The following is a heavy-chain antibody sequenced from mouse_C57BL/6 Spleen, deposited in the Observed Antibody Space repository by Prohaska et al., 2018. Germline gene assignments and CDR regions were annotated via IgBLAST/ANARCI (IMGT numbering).Heavy chain of an antibody. D-gene: IGHD1-1*01. CDR1: GFTFSGFW. CDR3: MRYGSSYWYFDV. CDR2: INSDGSAI. J-gene: IGHJ1*03. V-gene: IGHV11-2*01. Sequence: EVQLLETGGGLVQPGGSRGLSCEGSGFTFSGFWMSWVRQTPGKTLESIGDINSDGSAINYAPSIKDRLTIFRDNDKSTLYLQMSNVRSEDTATYCCMRYGSSYWYFDVWGTGTTVTVSS.